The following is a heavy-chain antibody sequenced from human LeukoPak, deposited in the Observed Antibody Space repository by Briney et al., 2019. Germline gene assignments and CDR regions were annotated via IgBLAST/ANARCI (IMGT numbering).Heavy chain of an antibody. CDR3: ARDRGYYYDSSGYYGHYFDY. Sequence: ASVKVSCKASGYTFTSYAMNWVRQAPGQGLEWMGWINTNTGNPTYAQGSTGRFVFSLDTSVSTAYLQISSLKAEDTAVYYCARDRGYYYDSSGYYGHYFDYWGQGTLVTVSS. J-gene: IGHJ4*02. V-gene: IGHV7-4-1*02. D-gene: IGHD3-22*01. CDR2: INTNTGNP. CDR1: GYTFTSYA.